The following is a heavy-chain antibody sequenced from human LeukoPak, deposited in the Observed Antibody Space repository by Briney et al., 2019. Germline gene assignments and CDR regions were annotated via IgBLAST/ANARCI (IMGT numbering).Heavy chain of an antibody. Sequence: ASVKVSCKVSGYTLTELSMHWVRQAPGKGVEWMGGFDPEDGETIYAQKFQGRVTMTEDTSTDTAYMELSSLRSEDTAVYYCATFTIFGVVIRPFDYWGQGTLVTVSS. CDR2: FDPEDGET. J-gene: IGHJ4*02. CDR3: ATFTIFGVVIRPFDY. V-gene: IGHV1-24*01. D-gene: IGHD3-3*01. CDR1: GYTLTELS.